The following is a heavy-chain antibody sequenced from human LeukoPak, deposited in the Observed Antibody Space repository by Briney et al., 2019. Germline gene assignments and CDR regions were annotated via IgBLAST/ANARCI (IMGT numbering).Heavy chain of an antibody. Sequence: SETLSLTCAVYGGSFSGYYWGWIRQPPGKGLEWIGSIYYSGSTYYNPSLKSRVTVSVDTSKNQFSLKLSSVTAADTAVYYCARLAVEMAYYYGMDVWGQGTTVTVSS. CDR2: IYYSGST. CDR1: GGSFSGYY. V-gene: IGHV4-39*01. D-gene: IGHD5-24*01. J-gene: IGHJ6*02. CDR3: ARLAVEMAYYYGMDV.